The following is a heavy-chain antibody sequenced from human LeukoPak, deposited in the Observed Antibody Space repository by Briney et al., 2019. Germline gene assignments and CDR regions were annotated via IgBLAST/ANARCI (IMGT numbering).Heavy chain of an antibody. J-gene: IGHJ4*02. Sequence: SVKVSCKASGGTFISYAISWVRQAPGQGLEWMGRIIPILGIANYAQKFQGRVTITADKSTSTAYMELSSLRSEGTAVYYCARGGEWELLQYYFDYWGQGTLVTVSS. CDR2: IIPILGIA. CDR3: ARGGEWELLQYYFDY. V-gene: IGHV1-69*04. CDR1: GGTFISYA. D-gene: IGHD1-26*01.